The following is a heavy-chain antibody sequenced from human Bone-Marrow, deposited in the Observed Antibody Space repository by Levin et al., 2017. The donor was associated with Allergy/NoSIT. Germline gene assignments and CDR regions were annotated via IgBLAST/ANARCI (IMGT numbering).Heavy chain of an antibody. V-gene: IGHV3-48*01. CDR1: GFTFSSYS. CDR2: ISSTLRTI. J-gene: IGHJ4*02. D-gene: IGHD6-19*01. CDR3: ARDRLNY. Sequence: HAGGSLRLSCAASGFTFSSYSMNWVRQAPGKGLEWVSYISSTLRTIYYADSVKGRFTISRDNAKDSLYLQMNSLRAEDTAVYYCARDRLNYWGQGVLVIVSS.